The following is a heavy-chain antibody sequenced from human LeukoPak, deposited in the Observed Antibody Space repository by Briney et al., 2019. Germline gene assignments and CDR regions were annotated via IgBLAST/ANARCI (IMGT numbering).Heavy chain of an antibody. D-gene: IGHD1-1*01. J-gene: IGHJ6*02. CDR1: GGSFSGYY. Sequence: RPSETLSLTCAVYGGSFSGYYWSWIRQPPGKGLEWIGEINHSGSTNYNPSLKSRVTIPVDTSKNQFSLKLSSVTAADTAAYYCASWKSYYYGMDVWGPGTTVNVSS. V-gene: IGHV4-34*01. CDR2: INHSGST. CDR3: ASWKSYYYGMDV.